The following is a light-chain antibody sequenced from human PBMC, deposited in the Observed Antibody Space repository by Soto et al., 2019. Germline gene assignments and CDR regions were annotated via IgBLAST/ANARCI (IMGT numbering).Light chain of an antibody. J-gene: IGKJ1*01. CDR1: QSINTY. CDR2: AAS. V-gene: IGKV1-39*01. CDR3: EQSYGSPPT. Sequence: DVPMTQSPSSLSASVGDRVTITCRASQSINTYLNWYQQKPGKAPKLLISAASSLQSGVPARFSGSGSGTDFTLIISSVQPEDFVTFYCEQSYGSPPTFGQGTKVDIK.